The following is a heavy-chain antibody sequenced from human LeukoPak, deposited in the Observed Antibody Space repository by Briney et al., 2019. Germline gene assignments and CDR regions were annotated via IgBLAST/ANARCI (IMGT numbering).Heavy chain of an antibody. Sequence: SETLSLTCTVSGGSFSGYYCTWIRQPPGKGLEWIGEINHSGSANFNPSLKSRVTISLDTSKNQFSLKLSSVTAADTAVYYCARGQGTVTTHWGQGTLVTVSS. CDR1: GGSFSGYY. V-gene: IGHV4-34*01. J-gene: IGHJ4*02. CDR3: ARGQGTVTTH. D-gene: IGHD4-17*01. CDR2: INHSGSA.